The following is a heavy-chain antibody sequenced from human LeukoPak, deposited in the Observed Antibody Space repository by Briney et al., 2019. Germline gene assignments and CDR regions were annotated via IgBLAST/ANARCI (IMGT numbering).Heavy chain of an antibody. CDR1: GFTFDDYA. CDR2: ISWNSGSI. CDR3: AKDTGSSGWFFDAFDI. V-gene: IGHV3-9*01. J-gene: IGHJ3*02. Sequence: GRSLRLSCAASGFTFDDYAMHWVRQAPGKGLEWVSGISWNSGSIGYADSVKGRFTISRDNAKNSLYLQMNSLRAEDTALYYCAKDTGSSGWFFDAFDIWGQGTMVTVSS. D-gene: IGHD6-19*01.